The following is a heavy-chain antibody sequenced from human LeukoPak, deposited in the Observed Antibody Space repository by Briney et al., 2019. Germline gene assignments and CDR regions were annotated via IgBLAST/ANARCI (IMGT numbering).Heavy chain of an antibody. CDR3: ARDPISYYYDNRGYFDL. CDR1: GFTFSDYY. CDR2: ITSSSSYR. J-gene: IGHJ2*01. D-gene: IGHD3-22*01. V-gene: IGHV3-11*05. Sequence: KPGGSLRLSCAASGFTFSDYYMSWIRQAPGKGLEWISYITSSSSYRNYADSVKGRFTISRDNTKNSLYLQMNSLRAEDTAVYYCARDPISYYYDNRGYFDLWGRGALVTVSS.